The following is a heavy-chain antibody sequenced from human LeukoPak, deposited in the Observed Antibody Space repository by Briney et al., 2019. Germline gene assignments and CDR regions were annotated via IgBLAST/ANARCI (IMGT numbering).Heavy chain of an antibody. J-gene: IGHJ4*02. CDR1: GFTFSTYA. Sequence: PGGSLRLSCAASGFTFSTYAMSWVRQAPGKGLEWVSGISGSGDYTYYADSVRGRFTISRDNSKNTLYLQMNSLRAEDTAVYYCAKDRGPHDYGDYDYWGQGTLVTVSS. D-gene: IGHD4-17*01. CDR3: AKDRGPHDYGDYDY. V-gene: IGHV3-23*01. CDR2: ISGSGDYT.